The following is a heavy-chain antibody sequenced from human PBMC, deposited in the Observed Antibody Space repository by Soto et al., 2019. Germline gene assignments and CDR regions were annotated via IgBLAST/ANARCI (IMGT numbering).Heavy chain of an antibody. D-gene: IGHD3-22*01. CDR1: GVSINSYY. CDR2: VYHSGST. CDR3: ARTLPITMIVVAVAFDI. V-gene: IGHV4-59*01. Sequence: PSETLSLTCTVSGVSINSYYWSWVRQSPGKGLEWIGYVYHSGSTNYNPSLQSRVAMSIDTSKSQFSLKLTSVSAADTAVYYCARTLPITMIVVAVAFDIWGQGTMVTVSS. J-gene: IGHJ3*02.